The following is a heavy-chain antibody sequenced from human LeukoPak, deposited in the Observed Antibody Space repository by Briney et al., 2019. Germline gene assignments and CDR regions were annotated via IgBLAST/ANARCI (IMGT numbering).Heavy chain of an antibody. CDR1: GGSISSSSYY. J-gene: IGHJ4*02. CDR2: IYYSGST. CDR3: ARWWDRRDYFDY. D-gene: IGHD1-26*01. V-gene: IGHV4-39*01. Sequence: SETLSLTCTVSGGSISSSSYYWGWIRQPPGKGLEWIGSIYYSGSTYYNPSLKSRVTISVDTSKNQFSLKLSSVTAADTAVYYCARWWDRRDYFDYWGQGTLVTVSS.